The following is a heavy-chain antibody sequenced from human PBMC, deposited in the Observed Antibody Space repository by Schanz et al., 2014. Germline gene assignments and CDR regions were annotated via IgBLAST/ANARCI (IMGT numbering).Heavy chain of an antibody. CDR1: GFTFSSYA. CDR3: AKDLLYGAPMPLNHLDY. V-gene: IGHV3-23*04. J-gene: IGHJ4*02. D-gene: IGHD2-2*01. CDR2: TNGDGTNA. Sequence: EGQLAESGGGLVQPGGSLRLSCAASGFTFSSYAMSWVRQAPGKGLEWVSCTNGDGTNAKYADSVKGRFTISRDNSKNTLYLQMNSLRAEDTAVYYCAKDLLYGAPMPLNHLDYWGQGTLVTVSS.